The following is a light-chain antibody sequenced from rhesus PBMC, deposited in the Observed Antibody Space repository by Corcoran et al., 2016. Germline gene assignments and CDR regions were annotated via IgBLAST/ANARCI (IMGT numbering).Light chain of an antibody. Sequence: DIVLTQSPASLAVSPGQRATITCRASESVSFFGINLIHWYQQKPGKPPQLLIYQASNKETGGPARFRGRGSGTDFTLTINPVEADDAADYDCQQNESSWTFGQRTKVEIK. CDR1: ESVSFFGINL. CDR2: QAS. V-gene: IGKV7-13*01. CDR3: QQNESSWT. J-gene: IGKJ1*01.